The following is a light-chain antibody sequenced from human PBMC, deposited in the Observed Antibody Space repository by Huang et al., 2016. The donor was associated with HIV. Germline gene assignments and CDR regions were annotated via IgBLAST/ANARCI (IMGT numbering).Light chain of an antibody. CDR2: DAS. CDR1: QSIGSY. J-gene: IGKJ1*01. CDR3: QQRNNWPPWT. V-gene: IGKV3-11*01. Sequence: EIVLTQSPATLSLSPGEGATLSCRASQSIGSYLAWYQQRPGQAPRLLIYDASSRATGSPARFSGRGSGTDFTLTISSLEPEDFAVYYCQQRNNWPPWTFGQGTKVELK.